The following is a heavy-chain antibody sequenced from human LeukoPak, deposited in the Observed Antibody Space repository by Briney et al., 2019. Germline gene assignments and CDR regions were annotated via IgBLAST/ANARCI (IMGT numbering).Heavy chain of an antibody. J-gene: IGHJ6*03. CDR3: ARGPSSSDYFYMDV. CDR2: IYRSGTT. CDR1: GGSVTSGGVY. Sequence: PSETLSLTYTVAGGSVTSGGVYWSWIRQHPGKGLEWIGYIYRSGTTYYNPSVESRAIISVDTSKNQFSLKLTSVTAADTASYYRARGPSSSDYFYMDVWGKGTTVIVSS. V-gene: IGHV4-31*03. D-gene: IGHD6-6*01.